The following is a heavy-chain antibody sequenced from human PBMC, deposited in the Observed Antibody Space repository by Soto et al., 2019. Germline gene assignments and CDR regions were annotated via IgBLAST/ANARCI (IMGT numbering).Heavy chain of an antibody. Sequence: PVGSLRLSCVASGSSSDPFTMHWVRELPGKGLEWVAGLSWDRSTVAYADSVQGRFTISRDHAKNSVDLLMDSLRPDDTALYFCAVSSPDIVVLPSSIYFTSWGPGTQVTV. CDR1: GSSSDPFT. V-gene: IGHV3-9*02. CDR2: LSWDRSTV. CDR3: AVSSPDIVVLPSSIYFTS. D-gene: IGHD2-15*01. J-gene: IGHJ4*02.